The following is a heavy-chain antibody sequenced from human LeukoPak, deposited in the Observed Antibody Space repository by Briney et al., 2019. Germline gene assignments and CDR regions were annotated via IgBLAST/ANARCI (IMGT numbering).Heavy chain of an antibody. CDR2: IKQDGSEK. V-gene: IGHV3-7*03. D-gene: IGHD3-22*01. Sequence: PGGSLRLSCAASGFTFSSYWMSWVRQAPGKGLEWVANIKQDGSEKYYVDSVKGRFTISRDNSKNTPYLQMNSLRAEDTAVYYCAREPGYDSSGCFDYWGQGTLVTVSS. CDR1: GFTFSSYW. CDR3: AREPGYDSSGCFDY. J-gene: IGHJ4*02.